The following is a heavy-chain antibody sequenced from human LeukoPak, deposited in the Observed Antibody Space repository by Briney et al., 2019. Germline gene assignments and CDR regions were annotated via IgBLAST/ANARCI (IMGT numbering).Heavy chain of an antibody. CDR1: GFTFSSYG. CDR2: INTSGGST. V-gene: IGHV3-23*01. Sequence: PGGSLRLSCAASGFTFSSYGMSWVRQAPGKGLEWVSAINTSGGSTYYADSVKGRFTMSRDNSKNMLYLQMKSLRAEDTAIYYCATLMGVVRGIIIGYLGYWGQGTLVTVSP. D-gene: IGHD3-10*01. J-gene: IGHJ4*02. CDR3: ATLMGVVRGIIIGYLGY.